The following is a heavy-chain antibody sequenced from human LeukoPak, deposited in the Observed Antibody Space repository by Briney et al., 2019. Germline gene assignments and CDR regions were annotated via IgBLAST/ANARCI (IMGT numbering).Heavy chain of an antibody. D-gene: IGHD6-19*01. CDR3: ARGPVEQWLVFNWFDP. Sequence: SETLSLTCAVSGGSISSSYWWSWIRQPPGKGLEWIGEIYHSGSTNYNPSLKSRVTISVDTSKNQFSLKLSSVTAADTAVYYCARGPVEQWLVFNWFDPWGQGTLVTVSS. V-gene: IGHV4-4*02. CDR1: GGSISSSYW. J-gene: IGHJ5*02. CDR2: IYHSGST.